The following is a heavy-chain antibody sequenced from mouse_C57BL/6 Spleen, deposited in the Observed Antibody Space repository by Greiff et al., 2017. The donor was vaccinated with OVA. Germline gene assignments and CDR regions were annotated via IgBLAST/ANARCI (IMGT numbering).Heavy chain of an antibody. CDR1: GYTFTSYW. Sequence: QVQLQQPGAELVKPGASVKLSCKASGYTFTSYWMQWVKQRPGQGLEWIGEIDPSDSYTNYTQKFKGKATLTVDTSSSTAYMQLSSLTSEDSAVYYCARRVYYYSYYFDYWGQGTTLTVSS. V-gene: IGHV1-50*01. CDR3: ARRVYYYSYYFDY. D-gene: IGHD1-1*01. J-gene: IGHJ2*01. CDR2: IDPSDSYT.